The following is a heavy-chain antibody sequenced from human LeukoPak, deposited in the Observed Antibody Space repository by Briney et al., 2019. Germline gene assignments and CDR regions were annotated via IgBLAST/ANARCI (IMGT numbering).Heavy chain of an antibody. Sequence: QPGGSLRLSCAASGFTFSSYEMSWVRQAPGKGLEWVSYISSSGSTRTYADSVKGRFTISRDNAKNSLYLEMNSLRAEDTAVYYCAREIVSAVAGNFDYWGQGTLVTVSS. CDR2: ISSSGSTR. V-gene: IGHV3-48*03. D-gene: IGHD6-19*01. CDR1: GFTFSSYE. J-gene: IGHJ4*02. CDR3: AREIVSAVAGNFDY.